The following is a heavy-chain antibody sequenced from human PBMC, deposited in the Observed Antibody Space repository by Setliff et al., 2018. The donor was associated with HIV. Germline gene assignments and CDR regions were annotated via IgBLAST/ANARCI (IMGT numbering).Heavy chain of an antibody. D-gene: IGHD1-26*01. CDR2: ITSYNGNT. CDR1: GYTFSNYG. J-gene: IGHJ2*01. Sequence: ASVKASCKASGYTFSNYGITWVRQAPGQGLEWMGWITSYNGNTNYAKKFKGRVTMTTDTSTSIAYMELKSLRSEDTAVYHCARDHHSGRGSNFPWYSDLWGRGTLVTVSS. V-gene: IGHV1-18*01. CDR3: ARDHHSGRGSNFPWYSDL.